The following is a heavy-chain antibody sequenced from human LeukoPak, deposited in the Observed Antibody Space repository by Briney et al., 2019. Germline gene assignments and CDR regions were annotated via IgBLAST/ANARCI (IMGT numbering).Heavy chain of an antibody. D-gene: IGHD3-22*01. CDR1: GGSISSSSYY. V-gene: IGHV4-39*07. CDR3: ASSSKDEGDSSGYYFY. J-gene: IGHJ4*02. CDR2: IYYSGST. Sequence: SETLSLTCTVSGGSISSSSYYWGWIRQPPGKGLEWIGSIYYSGSTYYNPSLKSRVTISVDTSKNQFSLKLSSVTAADTAVYYCASSSKDEGDSSGYYFYWGQGTLVTVSS.